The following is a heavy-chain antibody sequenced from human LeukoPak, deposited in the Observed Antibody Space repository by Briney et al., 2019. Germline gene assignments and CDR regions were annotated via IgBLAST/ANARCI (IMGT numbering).Heavy chain of an antibody. D-gene: IGHD3-9*01. Sequence: SETLSLTCTVSGGSISSYYWSWIRLPPGKGLEWIGYLSKSGNTNYSPSLKSRVTIFGDTSQTQFFLKLSSVTAADTAVYYCARARYVNSFYAFDIWGQGTLVTVSS. CDR3: ARARYVNSFYAFDI. CDR1: GGSISSYY. V-gene: IGHV4-59*01. CDR2: LSKSGNT. J-gene: IGHJ3*02.